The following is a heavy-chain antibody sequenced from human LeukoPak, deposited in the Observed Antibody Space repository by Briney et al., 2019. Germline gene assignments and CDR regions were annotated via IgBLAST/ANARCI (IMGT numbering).Heavy chain of an antibody. V-gene: IGHV4-34*01. D-gene: IGHD6-19*01. CDR2: INHSGST. CDR3: ARAGAYSGGSDY. CDR1: GGSFSGYY. J-gene: IGHJ4*02. Sequence: PSETLSLTCAVYGGSFSGYYWSWIRQPPGKGLEWIGEINHSGSTNYNPSLKSRVTISVDTSKNQFSLKLSSVTAADTAVYYCARAGAYSGGSDYWGQGTLVTVSS.